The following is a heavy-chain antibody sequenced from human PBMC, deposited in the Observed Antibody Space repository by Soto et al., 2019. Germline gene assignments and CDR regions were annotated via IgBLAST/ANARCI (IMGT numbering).Heavy chain of an antibody. CDR2: INPDGGRT. D-gene: IGHD4-17*01. J-gene: IGHJ4*02. Sequence: EVQLVESGGDLVQPGGSLRLSWAASGFTLSSYWMHWVGQAPGKGLVWVSRINPDGGRTSYADSVKGRFTISRDNAKNTLYLQMNSLGAEDTAVYYCARVAVTTYYFDYWGQGTLVTVSS. V-gene: IGHV3-74*01. CDR3: ARVAVTTYYFDY. CDR1: GFTLSSYW.